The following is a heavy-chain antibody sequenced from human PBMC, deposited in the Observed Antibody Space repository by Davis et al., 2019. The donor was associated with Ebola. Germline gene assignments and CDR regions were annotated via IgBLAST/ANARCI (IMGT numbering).Heavy chain of an antibody. CDR2: IYYSGST. D-gene: IGHD2-2*01. CDR1: GGSISSSSYY. V-gene: IGHV4-39*02. J-gene: IGHJ5*02. Sequence: PSETLSLTCTVSGGSISSSSYYWGWIRQPPGKGLEWIGSIYYSGSTYYNPSLKSRVTIAVDTSKNQFSLKLSSVTAADTAVYYCARDTGGSTSCCEEDNWFDPWGQGTLVTVSS. CDR3: ARDTGGSTSCCEEDNWFDP.